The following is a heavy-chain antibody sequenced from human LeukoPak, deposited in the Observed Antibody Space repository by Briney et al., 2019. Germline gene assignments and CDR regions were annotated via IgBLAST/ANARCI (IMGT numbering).Heavy chain of an antibody. CDR3: ASNGREVPSGAFDI. CDR1: GFSFSYYV. D-gene: IGHD3-16*02. J-gene: IGHJ3*02. Sequence: PGGSLRLSCTGAGFSFSYYVMHWVRQAPGKGLEWVALIGGNGDEKYYADSVKGRFTISRDNSKNTLYLQMNSLRAEDTAVYYCASNGREVPSGAFDIWGQGTMVTVSS. V-gene: IGHV3-33*08. CDR2: IGGNGDEK.